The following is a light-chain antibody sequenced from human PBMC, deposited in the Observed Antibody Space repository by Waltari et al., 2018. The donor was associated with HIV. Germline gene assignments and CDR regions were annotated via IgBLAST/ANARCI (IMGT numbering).Light chain of an antibody. Sequence: EIVMTQSPATLSVSPGERATLSCRASQSVSSNLAWYQQIPGQAPRLLIYDASTRATGSPARFSGRGSGTEFTLTISSLQSEDFAIYYCQHYNDWPITFGQGTRLEIK. J-gene: IGKJ5*01. CDR3: QHYNDWPIT. CDR1: QSVSSN. V-gene: IGKV3-15*01. CDR2: DAS.